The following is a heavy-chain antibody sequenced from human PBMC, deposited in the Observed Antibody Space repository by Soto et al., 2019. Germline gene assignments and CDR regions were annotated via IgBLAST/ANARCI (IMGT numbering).Heavy chain of an antibody. Sequence: GGSLRLSCAASGFTFSSYAMSWVRQAPGKGLEWVSAISGSGGSTYYADSVKGRFTISRDNSKNTLYLQMNSLRAEDTAVYYCAKRPLRFLEWLIRYYYGMDVWGQGTTVTVSS. CDR2: ISGSGGST. J-gene: IGHJ6*02. CDR1: GFTFSSYA. D-gene: IGHD3-3*01. CDR3: AKRPLRFLEWLIRYYYGMDV. V-gene: IGHV3-23*01.